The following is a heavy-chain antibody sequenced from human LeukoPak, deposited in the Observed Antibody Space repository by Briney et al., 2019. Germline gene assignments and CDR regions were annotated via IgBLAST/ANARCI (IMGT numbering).Heavy chain of an antibody. D-gene: IGHD3-10*01. CDR2: INHSGST. CDR1: GGSFSGYY. Sequence: ASETLSLTCAVYGGSFSGYYWSWIRQPPGKGLEWIGEINHSGSTNYNPSLKSRVTISVDTSKNQFSLKLSSVTAADTAVYYCARLTYYYGSGSYWGQGTLVTVSS. V-gene: IGHV4-34*01. J-gene: IGHJ4*02. CDR3: ARLTYYYGSGSY.